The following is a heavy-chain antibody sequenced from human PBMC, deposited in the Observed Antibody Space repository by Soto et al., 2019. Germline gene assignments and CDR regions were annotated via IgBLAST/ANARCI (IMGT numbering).Heavy chain of an antibody. V-gene: IGHV3-30-3*01. D-gene: IGHD6-19*01. CDR3: VAGQYFFDY. CDR2: ISYDGSNK. J-gene: IGHJ4*02. Sequence: SLRLPLAAPGFTLHSYSIPLVRQAPGKGLEWVAVISYDGSNKYYADSVKDRFTISRDNSKKTLYLQMNSLRADDTAVYYCVAGQYFFDYCGQGTLVTVSS. CDR1: GFTLHSYS.